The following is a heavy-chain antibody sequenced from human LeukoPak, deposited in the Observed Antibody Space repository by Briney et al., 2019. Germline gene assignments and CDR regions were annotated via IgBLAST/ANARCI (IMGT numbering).Heavy chain of an antibody. Sequence: PSETLSLTCAVYGGSFSGYYWSWIRQSPGKGLEWIGEINHSGSTNYNPSLKSRVTMSVDTSKNQFSLNLSSVTAADTAVYYCAGATVTQDDAFDIWGQGTMVTVSS. CDR2: INHSGST. J-gene: IGHJ3*02. CDR1: GGSFSGYY. CDR3: AGATVTQDDAFDI. V-gene: IGHV4-34*01. D-gene: IGHD4-17*01.